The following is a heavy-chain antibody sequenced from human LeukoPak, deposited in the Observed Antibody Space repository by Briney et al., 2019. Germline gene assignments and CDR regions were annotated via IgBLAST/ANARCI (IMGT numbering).Heavy chain of an antibody. J-gene: IGHJ6*03. Sequence: PGGSLRLSCAASGFTFSNYAMNWVRQAPGKGLEWVSSISSSGDITYYADSVKGRFTVSRDNPKNMLYLQMNSLRAEDTAVYYCAKDGCGGNCYYYMDVWGKGTTVTVSS. CDR3: AKDGCGGNCYYYMDV. V-gene: IGHV3-23*01. CDR1: GFTFSNYA. D-gene: IGHD4/OR15-4a*01. CDR2: ISSSGDIT.